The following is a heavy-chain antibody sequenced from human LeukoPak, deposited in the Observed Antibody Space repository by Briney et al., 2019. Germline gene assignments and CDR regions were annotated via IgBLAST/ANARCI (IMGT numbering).Heavy chain of an antibody. J-gene: IGHJ4*02. D-gene: IGHD3-22*01. Sequence: PSETLSLTCTVSGGSISNYYWNWIRQPPGKRLEWIGSIYHSGSTYYNPSLKSRVTISVDTSKNQFSLKLSSVTAADTAVYYCAKDRQNYYDSSGHKDYWGQGTLVTVSS. CDR1: GGSISNYY. CDR3: AKDRQNYYDSSGHKDY. V-gene: IGHV4-38-2*02. CDR2: IYHSGST.